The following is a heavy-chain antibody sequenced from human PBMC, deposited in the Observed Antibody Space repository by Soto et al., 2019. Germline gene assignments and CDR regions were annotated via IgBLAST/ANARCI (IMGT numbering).Heavy chain of an antibody. D-gene: IGHD3-3*01. CDR3: ARDNYYDFWSGYSLYYYYYGMDV. V-gene: IGHV4-34*01. J-gene: IGHJ6*02. CDR2: INHSGST. CDR1: GGSFSGYY. Sequence: PSETLSLTCAVYGGSFSGYYWSWIRQPPGTGLEWIGEINHSGSTNYNPSLTSRVTISVDTSKNQFSLKLSSVTAADTAVYYCARDNYYDFWSGYSLYYYYYGMDVWGQGTTVTVSS.